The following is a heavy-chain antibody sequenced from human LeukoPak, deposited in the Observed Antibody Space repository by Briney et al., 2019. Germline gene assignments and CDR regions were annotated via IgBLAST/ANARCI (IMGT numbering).Heavy chain of an antibody. V-gene: IGHV3-7*01. CDR3: ARAIVGLLGSGSYYFDY. J-gene: IGHJ4*02. CDR2: IKEDGSEK. D-gene: IGHD3-22*01. CDR1: GFTFSNYY. Sequence: PGGSLRLSCTASGFTFSNYYMSWVRQAPGKGLEWVANIKEDGSEKYYVDSVKGRFTISRDNAKNSLYLQMNSLRAEDTAVYYCARAIVGLLGSGSYYFDYWGQGTLVTVSS.